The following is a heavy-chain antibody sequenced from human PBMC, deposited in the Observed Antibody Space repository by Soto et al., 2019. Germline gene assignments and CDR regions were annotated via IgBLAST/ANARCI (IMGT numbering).Heavy chain of an antibody. CDR1: GFTFSSYA. V-gene: IGHV3-23*01. Sequence: GGSLRLSCAASGFTFSSYAMSWVRQAPGKGLEWVSAISGSGGSTYYADSVKGRFTISRDNSKNTLYLQMNSLRAEDTAVYYCAKVVGKYYYYGMDVWGQGTTVNVSS. CDR3: AKVVGKYYYYGMDV. D-gene: IGHD1-26*01. CDR2: ISGSGGST. J-gene: IGHJ6*02.